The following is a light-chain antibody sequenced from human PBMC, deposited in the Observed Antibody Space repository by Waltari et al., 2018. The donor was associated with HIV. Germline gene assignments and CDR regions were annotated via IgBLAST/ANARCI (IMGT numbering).Light chain of an antibody. CDR3: QQGYTTRWT. CDR1: QSIDNF. J-gene: IGKJ1*01. V-gene: IGKV1-39*01. Sequence: DIQMTQSPSSLSASVGDRVTITCRASQSIDNFLNWYQQKPGKAPKLLIYGASRLQSGVPSRFSGSGSGTDCTLTVNSLQPEDFATYYCQQGYTTRWTFGLGTKVEMK. CDR2: GAS.